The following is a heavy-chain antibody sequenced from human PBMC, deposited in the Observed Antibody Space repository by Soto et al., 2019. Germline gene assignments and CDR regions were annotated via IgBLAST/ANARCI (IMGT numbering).Heavy chain of an antibody. V-gene: IGHV4-39*01. CDR1: GGSISSSSYY. CDR2: IYYSGST. J-gene: IGHJ4*02. D-gene: IGHD3-22*01. Sequence: SETLSLTCTVSGGSISSSSYYWGWIRQPPGKGLEWIGSIYYSGSTYYNPSLKSRVTISVDTSKNQFSLKLSSVTAADTAVYYCARHIPSSGYRYWGQGTLVTVSS. CDR3: ARHIPSSGYRY.